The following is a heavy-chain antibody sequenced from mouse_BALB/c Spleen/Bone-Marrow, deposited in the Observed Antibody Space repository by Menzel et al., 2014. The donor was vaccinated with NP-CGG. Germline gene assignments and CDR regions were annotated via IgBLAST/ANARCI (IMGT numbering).Heavy chain of an antibody. J-gene: IGHJ3*01. Sequence: QVQLQQSGPGLVAPSQSLSITCTVSGFSLTGYGVNWVRQPPGKGLEWLGMIWGDGSTDYNSVLKSRLNISKDNSKSQVFLKMNSLQTDDTARYYCARDIGPYYSSRRTFDYWGQGTLVTVSA. D-gene: IGHD1-1*01. CDR3: ARDIGPYYSSRRTFDY. CDR2: IWGDGST. CDR1: GFSLTGYG. V-gene: IGHV2-6-7*01.